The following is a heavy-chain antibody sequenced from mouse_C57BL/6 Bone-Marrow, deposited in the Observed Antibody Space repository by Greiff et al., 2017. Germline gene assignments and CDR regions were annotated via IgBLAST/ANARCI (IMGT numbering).Heavy chain of an antibody. J-gene: IGHJ4*01. V-gene: IGHV5-9-1*02. CDR1: GFTFSSYA. Sequence: EVQLVESGEGLVKPGGSLKLSCAASGFTFSSYAMSWVRQTPEKRLEWVAYISSGGDYTYYADTVKGRFTISRDNARNTLYLQMSSLKSEDTAMYYCTRDRYYGSRYYAMDYWGQGTSVTVSS. CDR3: TRDRYYGSRYYAMDY. CDR2: ISSGGDYT. D-gene: IGHD1-1*01.